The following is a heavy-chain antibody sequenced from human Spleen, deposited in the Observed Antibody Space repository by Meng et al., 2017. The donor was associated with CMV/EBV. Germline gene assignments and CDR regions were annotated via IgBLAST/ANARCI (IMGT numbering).Heavy chain of an antibody. D-gene: IGHD6-13*01. Sequence: SGDPFSTYAFYWMRRAPGQGLEWLGGTNPVLGTTNYAQRFQGRVTITADESMNTVYMELSSLRSEDTAVYYCARGVPIVSAGTKFDYWGQGTLVTVSS. CDR1: GDPFSTYA. J-gene: IGHJ4*02. CDR3: ARGVPIVSAGTKFDY. CDR2: TNPVLGTT. V-gene: IGHV1-69*01.